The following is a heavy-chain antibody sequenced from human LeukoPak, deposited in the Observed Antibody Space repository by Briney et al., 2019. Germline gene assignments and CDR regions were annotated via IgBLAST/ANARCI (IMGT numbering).Heavy chain of an antibody. CDR1: GYTFTSYG. J-gene: IGHJ5*02. D-gene: IGHD3-10*01. CDR2: ISAYNGNT. Sequence: GASVKVSCKASGYTFTSYGISWVRQAPGQGLEWMGWISAYNGNTNYAQKLQGRVTMTTDTSTSTAYMELRSLRSDDTAVYYCARRYGSGSQCNWFDPWGQGTLVTVSS. V-gene: IGHV1-18*01. CDR3: ARRYGSGSQCNWFDP.